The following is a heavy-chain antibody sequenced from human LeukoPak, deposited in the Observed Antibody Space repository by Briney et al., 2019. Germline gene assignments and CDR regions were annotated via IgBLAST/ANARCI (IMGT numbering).Heavy chain of an antibody. CDR2: ISSSGRTI. CDR1: GFTLSDYY. D-gene: IGHD3-10*01. J-gene: IGHJ4*02. V-gene: IGHV3-11*01. Sequence: GGSLRLSCAASGFTLSDYYMNWIRQAPGKGLEWISYISSSGRTIYYADSVKGRLTLSRDNAKNSLYLQMNSLRAEDTAVYYCASAGELYFDYWGQGTLVTVSS. CDR3: ASAGELYFDY.